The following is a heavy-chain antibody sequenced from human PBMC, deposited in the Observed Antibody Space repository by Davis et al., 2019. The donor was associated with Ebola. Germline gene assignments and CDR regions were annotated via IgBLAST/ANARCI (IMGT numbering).Heavy chain of an antibody. CDR1: GGSISSSSYY. J-gene: IGHJ4*02. Sequence: MPSETLSLTCTVSGGSISSSSYYWGWIRQPPGKGLEWIGSIYYSGSTYYNPSLKSRVTISVDTSKNQFSLKLSSVTAADTAVYYCAREGWLPLWGQGTLVTVSS. D-gene: IGHD5-12*01. CDR2: IYYSGST. CDR3: AREGWLPL. V-gene: IGHV4-39*07.